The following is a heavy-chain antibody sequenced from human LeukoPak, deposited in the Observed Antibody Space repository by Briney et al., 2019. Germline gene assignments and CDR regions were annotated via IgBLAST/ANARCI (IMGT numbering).Heavy chain of an antibody. Sequence: PGGSLRLSCAASGFTVSSNYMSWVRQAPGKGLEWVSVIYSGGSTYYADSVKGRFTISRDNSKNTLYLQMNRLRAEDTAVYYCARGGEQLVVGYFDYWGQGTLVTVSS. V-gene: IGHV3-66*02. CDR3: ARGGEQLVVGYFDY. CDR2: IYSGGST. J-gene: IGHJ4*02. D-gene: IGHD6-6*01. CDR1: GFTVSSNY.